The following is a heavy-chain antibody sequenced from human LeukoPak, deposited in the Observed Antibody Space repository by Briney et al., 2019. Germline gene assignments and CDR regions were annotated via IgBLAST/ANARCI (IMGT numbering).Heavy chain of an antibody. J-gene: IGHJ4*02. Sequence: GGSLRLSCAASGFTFSSYSMNWVRQAPGKGLEWVSSISSSSSYIYYADSVKGRFTISRDNAKSSLYLQMNSLRAEDTAVYYCARDPGPWNYDDYWGQGTLVTVSS. CDR2: ISSSSSYI. V-gene: IGHV3-21*01. CDR1: GFTFSSYS. CDR3: ARDPGPWNYDDY. D-gene: IGHD1-1*01.